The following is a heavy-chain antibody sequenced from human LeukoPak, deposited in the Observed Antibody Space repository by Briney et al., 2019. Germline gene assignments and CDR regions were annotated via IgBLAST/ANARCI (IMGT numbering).Heavy chain of an antibody. CDR1: GDSISSSSYY. D-gene: IGHD3-16*02. Sequence: SETLSLTCTVSGDSISSSSYYWGWIRQPPGKGLEWIGSIYYSGSTYYNPSLKSRVTISVDTSKNQFSLKLSSVTAADTAVYYCARKTFGGVIVIWGQGTLVTVSS. J-gene: IGHJ4*02. CDR3: ARKTFGGVIVI. V-gene: IGHV4-39*07. CDR2: IYYSGST.